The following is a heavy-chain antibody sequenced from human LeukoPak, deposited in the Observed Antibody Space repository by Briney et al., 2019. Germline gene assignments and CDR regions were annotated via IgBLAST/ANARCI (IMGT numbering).Heavy chain of an antibody. CDR2: ISSSSSYI. V-gene: IGHV3-21*01. J-gene: IGHJ4*02. Sequence: GGSLRLPCAASGFTFSSYSMNWVRQAPGKGLEWVSSISSSSSYIYYADSVKGRFTISRDNAKNSLYLQMNSLRAEDTAVYYCARDGLVGYSSSWYDYWGQGTLVTVSS. D-gene: IGHD6-13*01. CDR1: GFTFSSYS. CDR3: ARDGLVGYSSSWYDY.